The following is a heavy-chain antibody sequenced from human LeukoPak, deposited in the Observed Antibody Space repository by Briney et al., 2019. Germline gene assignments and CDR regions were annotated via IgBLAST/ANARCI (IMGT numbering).Heavy chain of an antibody. CDR2: INYSGST. Sequence: PSETLSLTCTVSGGSISNYYWNWIRQPPGQGPEWIVYINYSGSTNYDPSLKSRVTISVDLSKIQFSLKLSSVTAADTAVYYCARDRTVTTPEAWGQGTLVTAS. J-gene: IGHJ4*02. D-gene: IGHD4-17*01. V-gene: IGHV4-59*12. CDR1: GGSISNYY. CDR3: ARDRTVTTPEA.